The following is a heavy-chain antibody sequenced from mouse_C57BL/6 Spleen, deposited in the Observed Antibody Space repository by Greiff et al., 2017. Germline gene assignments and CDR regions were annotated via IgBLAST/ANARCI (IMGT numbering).Heavy chain of an antibody. V-gene: IGHV1-85*01. CDR3: ARANYYGSRNCDY. D-gene: IGHD1-1*01. Sequence: VMLVESGPELVKPGASVKLSCKASGYTFTSYDINWVKQRPGQGLALIGWIYPRDGSTTYNEKFKGKATLTVDTSSSTAYMALHSLTSEDSAVYFCARANYYGSRNCDYWGQGTTLTVSS. CDR2: IYPRDGST. J-gene: IGHJ2*01. CDR1: GYTFTSYD.